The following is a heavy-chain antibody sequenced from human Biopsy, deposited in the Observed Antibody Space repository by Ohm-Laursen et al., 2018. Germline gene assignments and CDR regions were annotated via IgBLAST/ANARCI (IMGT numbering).Heavy chain of an antibody. Sequence: SDTLSLTCTVSGGSIGSFFWSWIRRPPGKGLEWIGYIYYSGSTNYNPSLRSRVTISVDRSKNQFSLELSSVTAADTAVYYCARVGAGAPSIDYFDYWGQGAPVIVAS. J-gene: IGHJ4*01. D-gene: IGHD1-26*01. V-gene: IGHV4-59*07. CDR3: ARVGAGAPSIDYFDY. CDR1: GGSIGSFF. CDR2: IYYSGST.